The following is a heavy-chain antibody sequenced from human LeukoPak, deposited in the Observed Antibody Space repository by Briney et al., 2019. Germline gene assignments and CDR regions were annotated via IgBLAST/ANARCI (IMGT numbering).Heavy chain of an antibody. J-gene: IGHJ4*02. V-gene: IGHV4-4*07. D-gene: IGHD3-16*01. CDR3: AREAGDYDAGSHPPTPYYFDL. CDR2: IFSSGRN. CDR1: GGSISGYY. Sequence: SETLSLTCNVSGGSISGYYWSWIRQPAGKGLEWMGRIFSSGRNNYNPSLKSRLMVAVDPSKNQFSLRLSSVTAADTAVYYCAREAGDYDAGSHPPTPYYFDLWGQGTLVTVSS.